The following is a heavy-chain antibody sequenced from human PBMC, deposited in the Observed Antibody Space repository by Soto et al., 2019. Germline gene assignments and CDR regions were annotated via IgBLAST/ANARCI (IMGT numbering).Heavy chain of an antibody. CDR3: ARVPRITMAGGYYYYGMDV. V-gene: IGHV1-69*13. CDR2: IIPIFGTA. J-gene: IGHJ6*02. D-gene: IGHD3-10*02. CDR1: GGTFSSYA. Sequence: SVKVSCKASGGTFSSYAISWVRRAPGQGLEWMGGIIPIFGTANYAQKFQGRVTITADESTSTAYMELSSLRSEDTAVYYCARVPRITMAGGYYYYGMDVWGQGTTVTVSS.